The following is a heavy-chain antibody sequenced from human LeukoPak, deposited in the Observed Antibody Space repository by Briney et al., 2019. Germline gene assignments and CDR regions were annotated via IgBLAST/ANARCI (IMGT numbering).Heavy chain of an antibody. J-gene: IGHJ4*02. CDR1: GGSFSGYY. Sequence: PSETLSLTCAVYGGSFSGYYWSWLRQPPGKGLEWIGEINHSGSTNYNPSLKSRVTISVDTSKNQFSLKLSSVTAADTAVYYCARDRVLWESSGSLMYWGQGTLVTVSS. CDR2: INHSGST. V-gene: IGHV4-34*01. CDR3: ARDRVLWESSGSLMY. D-gene: IGHD3-22*01.